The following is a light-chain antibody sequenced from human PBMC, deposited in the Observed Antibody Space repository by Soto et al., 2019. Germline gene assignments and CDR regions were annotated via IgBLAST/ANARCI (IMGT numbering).Light chain of an antibody. V-gene: IGKV1-5*01. CDR3: HQYNSFLYT. J-gene: IGKJ2*01. CDR1: QSISTW. CDR2: DAS. Sequence: DIEMTQSPSNLSASVGDRVTITCRASQSISTWLAWYQQKPGKAPKVLIYDASILESGVPSRFSGSGSGTEFTLTISSLQPDDCATYYCHQYNSFLYTFGQGTKLEIK.